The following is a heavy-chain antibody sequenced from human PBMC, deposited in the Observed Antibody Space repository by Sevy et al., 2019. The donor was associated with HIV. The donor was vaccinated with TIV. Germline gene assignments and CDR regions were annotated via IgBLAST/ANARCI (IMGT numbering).Heavy chain of an antibody. CDR1: GFTFSSYG. J-gene: IGHJ4*02. Sequence: GGSLRLSCAASGFTFSSYGMNWVRQAPGKGLEWVSSISSSSSYIYYADSVKGRFTISIDSAKNSRYLQMNSLRAEDTAVYYCASIWSGYDSDLEGDYWGQGTLVTVSS. CDR3: ASIWSGYDSDLEGDY. V-gene: IGHV3-21*01. CDR2: ISSSSSYI. D-gene: IGHD3-3*01.